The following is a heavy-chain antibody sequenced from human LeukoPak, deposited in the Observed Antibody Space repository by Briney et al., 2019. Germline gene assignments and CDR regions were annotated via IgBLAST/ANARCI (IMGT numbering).Heavy chain of an antibody. J-gene: IGHJ4*02. CDR3: ARDFHRRLYDSSGYYPY. CDR2: ISSSSRTI. V-gene: IGHV3-48*01. D-gene: IGHD3-22*01. Sequence: RGSLRLSCAASGFTFSSYSMNWVRQAPGKGLEWVSYISSSSRTINYADSVKGRFTISRDNAKNSLYLQMNSLRAEDTAVYYCARDFHRRLYDSSGYYPYWGQGTLVTVSS. CDR1: GFTFSSYS.